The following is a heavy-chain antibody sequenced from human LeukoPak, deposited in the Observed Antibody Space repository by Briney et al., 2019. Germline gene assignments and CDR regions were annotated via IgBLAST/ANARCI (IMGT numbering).Heavy chain of an antibody. CDR1: GFTFSSYA. Sequence: TGGSLRLSCAASGFTFSSYAMHWVRQAPGKGLEWVAVISYDGSNKYYADSVKGRFTISRDNSKNTLYLQMNSLRAEDTAVYYCARGGDSSGWEYNWFDPWGQGTLVTVSS. V-gene: IGHV3-30*04. CDR3: ARGGDSSGWEYNWFDP. D-gene: IGHD6-19*01. J-gene: IGHJ5*02. CDR2: ISYDGSNK.